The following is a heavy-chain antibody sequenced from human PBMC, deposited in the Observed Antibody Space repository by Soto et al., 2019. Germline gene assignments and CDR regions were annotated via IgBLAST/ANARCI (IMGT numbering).Heavy chain of an antibody. CDR2: INHSGST. Sequence: PSETLSLTCAVYGGPFSGYLWSWIRQPPGKGLEWIGEINHSGSTNYNPSLESRVTIAADTSKNQFSLKLRSVTAADTAVYYCASRYSSGFYGMDVWGQGTTVTVSS. CDR3: ASRYSSGFYGMDV. CDR1: GGPFSGYL. J-gene: IGHJ6*02. D-gene: IGHD6-19*01. V-gene: IGHV4-34*01.